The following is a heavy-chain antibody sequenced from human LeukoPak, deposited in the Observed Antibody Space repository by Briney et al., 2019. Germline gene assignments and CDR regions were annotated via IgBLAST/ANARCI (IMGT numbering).Heavy chain of an antibody. D-gene: IGHD3-10*01. J-gene: IGHJ4*02. V-gene: IGHV3-21*01. CDR1: GFSFSRSS. Sequence: GGSLRLSCAASGFSFSRSSMSWVRQAAGKGLEWVSYIDTSSAYIFYADSVQGRFTLSRDNARNSLILQMNSLRAEDTAVYYCARDTSGSQVITYLDYWGQGILVTVAS. CDR2: IDTSSAYI. CDR3: ARDTSGSQVITYLDY.